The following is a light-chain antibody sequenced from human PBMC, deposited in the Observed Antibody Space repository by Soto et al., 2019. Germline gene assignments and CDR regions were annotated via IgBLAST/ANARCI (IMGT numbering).Light chain of an antibody. CDR3: CSYAGSFTYV. CDR2: DVS. V-gene: IGLV2-11*01. CDR1: SSDVGNYNY. J-gene: IGLJ1*01. Sequence: QSALTQPRGVSGSPGQSVTISCTGTSSDVGNYNYVSWYQQHPGKAPKLIIYDVSKRPSGVHDRFSGSKSGNTASLTISGLRADDEADYYCCSYAGSFTYVFGTGTKVTVL.